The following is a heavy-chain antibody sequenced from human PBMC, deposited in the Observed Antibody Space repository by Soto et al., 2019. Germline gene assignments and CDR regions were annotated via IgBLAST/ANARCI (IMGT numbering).Heavy chain of an antibody. CDR2: INYSGRA. CDR1: GTSIRSSDYY. Sequence: QLQLQESGPGLVKPSETLSLPCSVSGTSIRSSDYYWGWIRQPPGKGLEWIGSINYSGRAYQNPSLKSRVTISIDTSENQFSLKLTSVTAADTAMYFCARLSGGRSVYFDPWGQGMLVTVSS. V-gene: IGHV4-39*01. D-gene: IGHD2-8*02. CDR3: ARLSGGRSVYFDP. J-gene: IGHJ5*02.